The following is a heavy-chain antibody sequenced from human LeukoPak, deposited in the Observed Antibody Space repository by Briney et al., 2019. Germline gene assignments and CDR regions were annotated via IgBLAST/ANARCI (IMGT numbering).Heavy chain of an antibody. CDR3: ARDHYYDSSGYWGYYYYYYMDV. V-gene: IGHV3-74*01. CDR2: INSDGSST. Sequence: RSLRLSCAASGFTFSSYWMHWVRQAPGKGLVWVSRINSDGSSTSHADSVKGRFTISRDNAKNSLYLQMNSLRAEDTAVYYCARDHYYDSSGYWGYYYYYYMDVWGKGTTVTVSS. J-gene: IGHJ6*03. CDR1: GFTFSSYW. D-gene: IGHD3-22*01.